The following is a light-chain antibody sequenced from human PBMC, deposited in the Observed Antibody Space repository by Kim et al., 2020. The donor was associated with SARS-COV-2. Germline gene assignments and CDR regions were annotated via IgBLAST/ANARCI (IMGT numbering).Light chain of an antibody. CDR2: EAS. CDR3: QHYYYYAS. J-gene: IGKJ2*03. CDR1: QSVGSG. Sequence: DFQMTQSPSTLSASVGDRVTITCRASQSVGSGLAWYQQKPGKAPNLLIYEASNLESGVPSRFRGSGFGTEFTLTISSLQPDDFATYYCQHYYYYASFGQGTKLEI. V-gene: IGKV1-5*03.